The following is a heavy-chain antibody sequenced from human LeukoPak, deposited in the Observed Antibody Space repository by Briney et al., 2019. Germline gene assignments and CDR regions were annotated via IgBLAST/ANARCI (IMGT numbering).Heavy chain of an antibody. CDR2: IYYSGST. V-gene: IGHV4-31*03. J-gene: IGHJ5*02. D-gene: IGHD2-8*01. CDR3: ARGGVRMVTTGWFDP. CDR1: GGSISSGGYY. Sequence: SQTLSLTCTVSGGSISSGGYYWSWIRQHPGKGLEWIGYIYYSGSTYYNPSLKSRVTISVDTSKNQFSLKLSSVTAADTAVYYCARGGVRMVTTGWFDPWGQGTLVTVSS.